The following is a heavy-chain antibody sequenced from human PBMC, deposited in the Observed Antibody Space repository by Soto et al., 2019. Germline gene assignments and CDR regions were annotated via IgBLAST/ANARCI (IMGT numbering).Heavy chain of an antibody. CDR2: INPKSRGT. CDR1: GYTFTDYF. V-gene: IGHV1-2*02. J-gene: IGHJ5*02. CDR3: ARVTLKAGNRLDP. Sequence: GASVKVSCKASGYTFTDYFIHWVRQAPGQGFEWMGWINPKSRGTTYAQKFQGRVTMTRDTSNTTAYMELRGLRSDDTAVYYCARVTLKAGNRLDPWGQGTLVTVSS.